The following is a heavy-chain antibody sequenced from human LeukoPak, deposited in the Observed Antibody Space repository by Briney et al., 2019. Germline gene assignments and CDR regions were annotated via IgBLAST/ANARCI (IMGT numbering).Heavy chain of an antibody. CDR3: ARRGMIVFRY. D-gene: IGHD3-22*01. CDR2: LNDSGSK. J-gene: IGHJ4*02. V-gene: IGHV4-34*01. Sequence: SETLSLTCAVYGGSFSGYYWSWIRQPPRKGVECVRELNDSGSKKYNPSLKSRVTISVDTYKNPFSLKLSSVTAADTAVYYCARRGMIVFRYWGQGTLVTVSS. CDR1: GGSFSGYY.